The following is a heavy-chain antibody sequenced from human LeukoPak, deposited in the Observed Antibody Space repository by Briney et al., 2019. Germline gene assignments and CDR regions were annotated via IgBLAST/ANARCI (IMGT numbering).Heavy chain of an antibody. Sequence: PSETLSLTCTVSGYFISSGYYWGWIRQPPGKGLEWIGRIYHSGSTYYNPSLKSRVTLSVDTSKNQFSLRLSSVTAADTAVYYCARDVTSPEAFDIWGQGTMVTVSS. J-gene: IGHJ3*02. CDR2: IYHSGST. V-gene: IGHV4-38-2*02. D-gene: IGHD2-21*02. CDR1: GYFISSGYY. CDR3: ARDVTSPEAFDI.